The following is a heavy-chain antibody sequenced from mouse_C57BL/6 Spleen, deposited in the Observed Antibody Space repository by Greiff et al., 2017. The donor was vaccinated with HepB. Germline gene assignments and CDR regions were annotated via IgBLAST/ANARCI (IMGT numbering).Heavy chain of an antibody. J-gene: IGHJ2*01. CDR2: INPSSGYT. D-gene: IGHD1-2*01. Sequence: VQLQQSGAELARPGASVKMSCKASGYTFTSYTMHWVKQRPGQGLEWIGYINPSSGYTKYNQKFKDKATLTADKSSSTAYMQLSSLTSEDSAVYYCARSGGLLRLDYWGQGTTLTVSS. CDR3: ARSGGLLRLDY. CDR1: GYTFTSYT. V-gene: IGHV1-4*01.